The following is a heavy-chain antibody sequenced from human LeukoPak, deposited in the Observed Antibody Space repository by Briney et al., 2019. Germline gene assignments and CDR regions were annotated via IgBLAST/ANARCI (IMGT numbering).Heavy chain of an antibody. CDR3: ARGPPSYYMDV. Sequence: GGSLRLSCAASGFTFSSYSMNWVRQAPGKGLEWVSSISSSSSYVYYADSVKGRFTISRDNAKNSLYLQMNSLRAEDTAVYYCARGPPSYYMDVWGKGTTVTISS. CDR2: ISSSSSYV. CDR1: GFTFSSYS. V-gene: IGHV3-21*01. J-gene: IGHJ6*03.